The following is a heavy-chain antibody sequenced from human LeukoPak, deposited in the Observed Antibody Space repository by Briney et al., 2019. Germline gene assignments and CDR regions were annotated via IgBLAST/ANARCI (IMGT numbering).Heavy chain of an antibody. D-gene: IGHD6-13*01. CDR1: GYTFTSYG. V-gene: IGHV1-18*01. Sequence: ASVKVSCKASGYTFTSYGISWVRQAPGQGLEWMGWISAYNGNTNYAQKLQGRITITRDTSATTAYMELSSLRPEDTAVYYCARTTRSWYEDNDAFDIWGQGTTVTVSS. CDR2: ISAYNGNT. J-gene: IGHJ3*02. CDR3: ARTTRSWYEDNDAFDI.